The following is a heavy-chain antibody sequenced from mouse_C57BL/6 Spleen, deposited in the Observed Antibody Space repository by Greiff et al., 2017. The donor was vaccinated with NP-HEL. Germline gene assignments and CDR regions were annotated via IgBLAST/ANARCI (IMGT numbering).Heavy chain of an antibody. CDR1: GYTFTDYN. J-gene: IGHJ4*01. Sequence: EVQLQQSGPELVKPGASVKMSCKASGYTFTDYNMHWVKQSHGKSLEWIGYINPNNGGTSYNQKFKGKATLTVHKSSSTAYMELRSLTSEDSAVYYCARGGRGYYYAMDYWGQGTSVTVSS. D-gene: IGHD3-3*01. CDR2: INPNNGGT. V-gene: IGHV1-22*01. CDR3: ARGGRGYYYAMDY.